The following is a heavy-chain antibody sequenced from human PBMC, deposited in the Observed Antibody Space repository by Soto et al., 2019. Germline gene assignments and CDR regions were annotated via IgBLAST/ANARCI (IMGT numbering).Heavy chain of an antibody. CDR3: AREDYYGSGSSFDY. Sequence: GGSLRLSCAASGFTFSSYSMNWVRQAPGKGLEWVSYISSSSSTIYYADSVKGRFTISRDNAKNSLYLQMNSLRDEDTAVYYCAREDYYGSGSSFDYWGQGTLVTVS. CDR1: GFTFSSYS. CDR2: ISSSSSTI. V-gene: IGHV3-48*02. J-gene: IGHJ4*02. D-gene: IGHD3-10*01.